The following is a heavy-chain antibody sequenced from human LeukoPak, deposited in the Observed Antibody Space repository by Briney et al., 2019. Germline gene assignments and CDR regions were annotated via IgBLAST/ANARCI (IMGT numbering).Heavy chain of an antibody. CDR1: GYTFSSYY. D-gene: IGHD1-1*01. V-gene: IGHV1-46*01. Sequence: ASVKVSCKASGYTFSSYYMHWVRQAPGQGLEWMGIINPGGGTTSYAQKFQGRVTMTTDTSTSTVYMELSSLRSEDTAVYYCARGLGYGIDDWGQGTLVTVPS. CDR3: ARGLGYGIDD. J-gene: IGHJ4*02. CDR2: INPGGGTT.